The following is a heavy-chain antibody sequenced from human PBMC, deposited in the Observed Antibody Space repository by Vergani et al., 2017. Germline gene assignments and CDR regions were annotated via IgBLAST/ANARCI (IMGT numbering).Heavy chain of an antibody. D-gene: IGHD2-2*01. CDR1: GFTFSSYG. CDR2: IRYDGSNK. Sequence: QVQLVESGGGVVQPGGSLRLSCAASGFTFSSYGMHWVRQAPGKGLEWVAFIRYDGSNKYYADSVKGRFTISRDNSKTTLYLQMNSLRAEDTAVYYCAKVVVVVPAGRQGYYGMDVWGQGTTVTVSS. CDR3: AKVVVVVPAGRQGYYGMDV. J-gene: IGHJ6*02. V-gene: IGHV3-30*02.